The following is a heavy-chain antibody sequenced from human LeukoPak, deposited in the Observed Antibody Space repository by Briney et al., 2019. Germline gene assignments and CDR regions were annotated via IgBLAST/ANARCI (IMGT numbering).Heavy chain of an antibody. V-gene: IGHV1-8*03. CDR2: MNPNSGNT. Sequence: GASVKVPCKASGYTFTSYDINWVQQATGQGLEWMGWMNPNSGNTGYAQKFQGRVTITRNTSISTAYMELSSLRSEDTAVYYCARADVVVVVPAASYYYYYMDVWGKGTTVTVSS. D-gene: IGHD2-2*01. J-gene: IGHJ6*03. CDR3: ARADVVVVVPAASYYYYYMDV. CDR1: GYTFTSYD.